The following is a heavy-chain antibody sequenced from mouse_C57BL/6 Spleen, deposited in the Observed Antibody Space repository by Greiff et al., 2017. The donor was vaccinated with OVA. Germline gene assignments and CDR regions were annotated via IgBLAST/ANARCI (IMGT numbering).Heavy chain of an antibody. V-gene: IGHV10-1*01. Sequence: EVQLVESGGGLVQPKGSLKLSCAASGFSFNTYAMNWVRQAPGKGLEWVARIRSKSNNYATYYADSVKDRFTISRDDSESMLYLQMNNLKTEDTAMYYCVRHLLWYFDVWGTGTTVTVSS. CDR2: IRSKSNNYAT. CDR3: VRHLLWYFDV. CDR1: GFSFNTYA. J-gene: IGHJ1*03. D-gene: IGHD1-1*01.